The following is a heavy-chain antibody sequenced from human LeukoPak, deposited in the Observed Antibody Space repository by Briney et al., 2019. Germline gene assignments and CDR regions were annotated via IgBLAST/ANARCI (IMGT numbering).Heavy chain of an antibody. CDR3: ARDPRNKGFDP. CDR2: IKGDGSDT. CDR1: GFTFSGYW. V-gene: IGHV3-74*01. Sequence: GGSLRLSCAASGFTFSGYWMHWARQAPGKGLAWVACIKGDGSDTGYADSVKGRFTISRDNAKNMLYLQMNSLRVEDTAVYYCARDPRNKGFDPWGQGTLVTVSA. D-gene: IGHD1/OR15-1a*01. J-gene: IGHJ5*02.